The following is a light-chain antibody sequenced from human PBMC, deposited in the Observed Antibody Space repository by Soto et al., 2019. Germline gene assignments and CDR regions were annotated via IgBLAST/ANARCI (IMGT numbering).Light chain of an antibody. CDR1: NIGSKS. CDR3: PVWDSSSDQPGVV. V-gene: IGLV3-21*02. J-gene: IGLJ2*01. CDR2: DDS. Sequence: SSELTQPPSVSVAPGQTARITCGGNNIGSKSAHWYQQKPGQAPVLVVYDDSDRPSGIPERFSGSNSGNTAPLTISRVEAGDEAGYYCPVWDSSSDQPGVVFGGGTKLTVL.